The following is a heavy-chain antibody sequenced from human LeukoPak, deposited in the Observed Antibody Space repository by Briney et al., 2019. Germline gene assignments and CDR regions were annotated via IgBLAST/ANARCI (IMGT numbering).Heavy chain of an antibody. D-gene: IGHD4-17*01. V-gene: IGHV4-34*01. CDR3: ARRGTVTPSGAFDI. Sequence: SETLSLTCAVYGGSFSGYYWSWIRQPPGKGLEWIGEINHSGSTNYNPSLKSRVTISVDTSKNQFSLKLSSVTAADTAVYYCARRGTVTPSGAFDIWGQGTMVTVSS. CDR2: INHSGST. J-gene: IGHJ3*02. CDR1: GGSFSGYY.